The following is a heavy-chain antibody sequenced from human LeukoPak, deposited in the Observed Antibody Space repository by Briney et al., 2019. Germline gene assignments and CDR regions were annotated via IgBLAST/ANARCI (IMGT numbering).Heavy chain of an antibody. J-gene: IGHJ4*02. Sequence: QSGGSLRLSCAASGFTVSDNYMNWVRLAPGKGLEWVSVIYSDGSTYYAGSVKGRFTISRDNSKNTLYLQMNSLRAEDTAVYYCANRDIVVVITTGSAAQYWGQGTLVTVSS. CDR2: IYSDGST. CDR1: GFTVSDNY. D-gene: IGHD3-22*01. CDR3: ANRDIVVVITTGSAAQY. V-gene: IGHV3-66*01.